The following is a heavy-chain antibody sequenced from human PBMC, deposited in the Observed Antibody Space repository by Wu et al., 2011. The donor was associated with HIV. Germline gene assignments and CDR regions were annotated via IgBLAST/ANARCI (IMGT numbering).Heavy chain of an antibody. V-gene: IGHV1-18*01. D-gene: IGHD6-6*01. J-gene: IGHJ3*02. CDR1: GYTFTNYG. CDR3: ARDPTREPPARLPI. CDR2: ISVYNGDT. Sequence: QIQLVQSGAEVRKPGASVKVSCEASGYTFTNYGMNWLRQAPGQGPEWIAWISVYNGDTIYVPRLQSRITVTTDPSTNTVYMELRGLRSADTAVYYCARDPTREPPARLPIWGQGTSGHRSLQ.